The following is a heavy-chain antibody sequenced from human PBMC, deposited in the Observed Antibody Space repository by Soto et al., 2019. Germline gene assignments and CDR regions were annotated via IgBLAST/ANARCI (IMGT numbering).Heavy chain of an antibody. Sequence: KTSETLSLTCTVSGGSVSSGSFYWSWIRQPPGKGLEWIAYIYYSGSTNYNPSLKSRVTISLDTSKNQFSLKLTSVTAADTAVYYCARAILDIVVVPAASRFDPWGQGTLVTVSS. CDR2: IYYSGST. CDR1: GGSVSSGSFY. CDR3: ARAILDIVVVPAASRFDP. V-gene: IGHV4-61*01. J-gene: IGHJ5*02. D-gene: IGHD2-2*03.